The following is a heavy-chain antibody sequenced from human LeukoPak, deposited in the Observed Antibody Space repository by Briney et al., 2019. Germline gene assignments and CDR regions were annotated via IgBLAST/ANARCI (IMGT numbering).Heavy chain of an antibody. Sequence: SETLSLTCAVYGGSFSGYYWSWIRQPPGKGLEWIGEINHSGSTNYNPSLKSRVTISVDTSKNQFSLKLSSVTAADTAVYYCARGGGGHYMDVWVKGATVTVSS. CDR1: GGSFSGYY. J-gene: IGHJ6*03. V-gene: IGHV4-34*01. CDR2: INHSGST. CDR3: ARGGGGHYMDV. D-gene: IGHD2-15*01.